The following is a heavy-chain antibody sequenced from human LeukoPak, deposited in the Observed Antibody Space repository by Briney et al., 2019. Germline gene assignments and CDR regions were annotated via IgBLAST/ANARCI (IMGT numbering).Heavy chain of an antibody. CDR2: IFHGGST. D-gene: IGHD1-14*01. CDR3: ARTNPVARNSLDY. V-gene: IGHV4-4*02. Sequence: SETLSLTCTVSGVAISSGNWWSWVRQLPGKGLEWIGDIFHGGSTNSNPSLRSRVTMSEDKSKNQFSLKLSSVTAADTAVYYCARTNPVARNSLDYWGPGTLVTVSS. J-gene: IGHJ4*02. CDR1: GVAISSGNW.